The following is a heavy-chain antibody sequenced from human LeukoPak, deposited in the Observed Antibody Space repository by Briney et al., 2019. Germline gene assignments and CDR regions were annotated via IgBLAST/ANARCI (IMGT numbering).Heavy chain of an antibody. J-gene: IGHJ4*02. CDR2: ITWDSGRI. V-gene: IGHV3-9*01. D-gene: IGHD2-15*01. CDR3: AKVLLPRGITPLDY. Sequence: GGSLRLSCAASGFTFHDHAMHWVRQVPGKGLEWVSSITWDSGRIGYADSVKGRFTISRDNAKNSLYLQVNSLRIEDTASYYCAKVLLPRGITPLDYWGQGTLVTVSS. CDR1: GFTFHDHA.